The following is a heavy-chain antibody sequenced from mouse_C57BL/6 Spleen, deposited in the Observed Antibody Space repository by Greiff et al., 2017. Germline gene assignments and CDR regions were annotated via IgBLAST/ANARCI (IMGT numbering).Heavy chain of an antibody. D-gene: IGHD2-4*01. CDR1: GFTFSSYG. CDR3: ARQGDYARYFDV. Sequence: EVKVVESGGDLVKPGGSLKLSCAASGFTFSSYGMSWVRPTPDKRLEWVATISSGGSYTYYPHSVQGRLTISRDNAKNTLYLQMSGLKSEDTSMYYCARQGDYARYFDVWGTGTTVTVSA. CDR2: ISSGGSYT. J-gene: IGHJ1*03. V-gene: IGHV5-6*01.